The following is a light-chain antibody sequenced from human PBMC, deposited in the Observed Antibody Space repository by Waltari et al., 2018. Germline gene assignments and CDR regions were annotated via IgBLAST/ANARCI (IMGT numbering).Light chain of an antibody. CDR2: DTS. J-gene: IGKJ4*01. CDR1: QSVGKY. Sequence: EIILTQSPATLSLSPGERATLSCRASQSVGKYLAWYQQKPGQAPRLLIYDTSNRATGIPARFSGSGSGTDFALTISSLEPEDFALYYCQQRINWLTFGGGTKGEIK. V-gene: IGKV3-11*01. CDR3: QQRINWLT.